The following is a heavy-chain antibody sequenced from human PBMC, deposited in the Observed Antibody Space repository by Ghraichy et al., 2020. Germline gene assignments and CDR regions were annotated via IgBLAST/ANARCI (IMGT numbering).Heavy chain of an antibody. D-gene: IGHD5-18*01. V-gene: IGHV4-39*01. J-gene: IGHJ4*02. CDR1: GGSISSSSYY. CDR3: ARVVGPIQLSGG. Sequence: SETLSLTCTVSGGSISSSSYYWGWIRQPPGKGLEWIGSIYYSGSTYYNPSLKSRVTISVDTSKNQFSLKLSSVTAADTAVYYCARVVGPIQLSGGWGQGTLVTVSS. CDR2: IYYSGST.